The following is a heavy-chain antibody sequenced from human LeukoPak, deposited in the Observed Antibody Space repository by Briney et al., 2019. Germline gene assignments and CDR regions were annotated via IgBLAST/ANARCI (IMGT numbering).Heavy chain of an antibody. CDR1: GFTFSSYW. D-gene: IGHD4-17*01. CDR3: AKDRTTVTTGGVDY. J-gene: IGHJ4*02. V-gene: IGHV3-30*02. Sequence: HPGGSLRLSCAASGFTFSSYWMHWVRQAPGKGLEWVAFIRYDGSNKYYADSVKGRFTISRDNSKNTLYLQMNSLRAEDTAVYYCAKDRTTVTTGGVDYWGQGTLVTVSS. CDR2: IRYDGSNK.